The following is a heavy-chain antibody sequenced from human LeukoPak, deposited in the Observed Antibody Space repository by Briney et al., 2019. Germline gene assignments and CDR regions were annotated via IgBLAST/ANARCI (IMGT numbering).Heavy chain of an antibody. Sequence: SGTLSLTCIVSGGSISKYYWSWIRQPPGKGLEWIGYISYSGNTKYNSPLKSRVTISVDTSKNQFSLKLSSVTAADTAVYYCASSVDYGGNSEFIDYWGQGTLVTVSS. CDR2: ISYSGNT. CDR1: GGSISKYY. V-gene: IGHV4-59*12. CDR3: ASSVDYGGNSEFIDY. J-gene: IGHJ4*02. D-gene: IGHD4-23*01.